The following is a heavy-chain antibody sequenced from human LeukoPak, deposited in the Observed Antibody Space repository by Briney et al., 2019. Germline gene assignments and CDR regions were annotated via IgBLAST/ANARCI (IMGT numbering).Heavy chain of an antibody. D-gene: IGHD7-27*01. CDR3: AREDDSWGPNNLDL. CDR2: IDTRSSVI. V-gene: IGHV3-48*02. J-gene: IGHJ3*01. Sequence: GGSLRLSCAASALTFSDHSMSWVRQAPGKGLEWISYIDTRSSVIYGDSVMGRFTISRDNAKNSLYLQMNSLRDEDTAMYYCAREDDSWGPNNLDLWGQGTMVTVSS. CDR1: ALTFSDHS.